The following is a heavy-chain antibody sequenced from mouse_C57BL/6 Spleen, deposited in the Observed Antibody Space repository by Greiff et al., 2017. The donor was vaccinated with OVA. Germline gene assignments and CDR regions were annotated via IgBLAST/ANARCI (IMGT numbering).Heavy chain of an antibody. CDR1: GYTFTSYW. J-gene: IGHJ4*01. D-gene: IGHD2-4*01. CDR2: IYPNSGST. CDR3: ARAYYDYDEAMGC. Sequence: QVQLKQPGAELVKPGASVKLSCKASGYTFTSYWMHWVKQRPGQGLEWIGMIYPNSGSTNYNEKFKSKATLTVDKSSSTAYMQLSSLTSEDSAVYDGARAYYDYDEAMGCWGQRASVTVS. V-gene: IGHV1-64*01.